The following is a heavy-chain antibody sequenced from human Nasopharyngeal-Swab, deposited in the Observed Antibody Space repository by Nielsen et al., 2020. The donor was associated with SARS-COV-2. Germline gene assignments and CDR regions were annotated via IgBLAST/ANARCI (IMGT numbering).Heavy chain of an antibody. Sequence: SETLSLTCAVYGGSFSGYYWSWIRQPPGKGLEWIGEINHSGSTNYNPSLKSRVIISVDTSKNQFSLKLSSVTAADTAVYYCARDTYYDSRGIDPWGQGTLVTVSS. CDR2: INHSGST. V-gene: IGHV4-34*01. CDR1: GGSFSGYY. J-gene: IGHJ5*02. D-gene: IGHD3-22*01. CDR3: ARDTYYDSRGIDP.